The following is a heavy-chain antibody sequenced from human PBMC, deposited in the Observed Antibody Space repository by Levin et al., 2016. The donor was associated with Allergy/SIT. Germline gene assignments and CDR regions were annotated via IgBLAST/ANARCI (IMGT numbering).Heavy chain of an antibody. J-gene: IGHJ4*02. D-gene: IGHD3-3*01. V-gene: IGHV3-30-3*01. CDR3: ARDLGFWSGSDY. Sequence: GESLKISCAASGFTFSSYAMHWVRQAPGKGLEWVAVISYDGSNKYYADSVKGRFTISRDNSKNTLYLQMNSLRAEDTAVYYCARDLGFWSGSDYWGQGTLVTVSS. CDR1: GFTFSSYA. CDR2: ISYDGSNK.